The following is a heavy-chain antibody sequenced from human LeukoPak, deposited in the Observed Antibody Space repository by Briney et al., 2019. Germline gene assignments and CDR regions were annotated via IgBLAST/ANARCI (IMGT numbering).Heavy chain of an antibody. CDR1: GFTFGAYA. CDR3: ARQVGNAGWYFDY. D-gene: IGHD6-19*01. J-gene: IGHJ4*02. Sequence: GRSLRLSCAASGFTFGAYAMHWVRQAPGKGLEWVAVIWYDGSNNYHADSLKDRFTISRDNSKSTLYLQINSLRAEDTAVYYCARQVGNAGWYFDYRGQGALVTVSS. CDR2: IWYDGSNN. V-gene: IGHV3-33*01.